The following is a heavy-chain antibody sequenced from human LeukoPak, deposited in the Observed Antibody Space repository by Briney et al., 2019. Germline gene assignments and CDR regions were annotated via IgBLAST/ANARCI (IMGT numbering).Heavy chain of an antibody. Sequence: SETLSLTCTVSGGSISSYYWSWIRQPPGKGLQWIGYIYYSGSTNYNPSLKSRVTISVDTFKNQFSLKLSSVTAADTAVYYCARGEWGSGSTADYWGQGTLVTVSS. D-gene: IGHD3-22*01. V-gene: IGHV4-59*01. CDR1: GGSISSYY. CDR2: IYYSGST. J-gene: IGHJ4*02. CDR3: ARGEWGSGSTADY.